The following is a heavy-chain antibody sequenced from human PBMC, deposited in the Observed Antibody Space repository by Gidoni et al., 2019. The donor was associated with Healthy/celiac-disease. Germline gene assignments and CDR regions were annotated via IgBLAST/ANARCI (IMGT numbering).Heavy chain of an antibody. Sequence: QVQLVQSGAEVKKPGSSVKVSCKASGGTFSSYAISWVRQAPGQGLEWMGGIIPIFGTANYAQKFQGRVTITADKSTSTAYMELSSLRSEDTAVYYCARDRPYCSSTSCYKASGYMDVWGKGTTVTVSS. V-gene: IGHV1-69*06. J-gene: IGHJ6*03. CDR3: ARDRPYCSSTSCYKASGYMDV. CDR2: IIPIFGTA. D-gene: IGHD2-2*02. CDR1: GGTFSSYA.